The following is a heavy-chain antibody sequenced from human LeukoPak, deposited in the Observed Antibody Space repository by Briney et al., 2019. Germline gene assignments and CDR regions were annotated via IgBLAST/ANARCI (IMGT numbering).Heavy chain of an antibody. D-gene: IGHD1-7*01. J-gene: IGHJ4*02. V-gene: IGHV3-11*01. CDR3: ARAGRNYWYYFDY. CDR1: RLTFSDYY. CDR2: ISSSGSTI. Sequence: PGGSLRLSCAASRLTFSDYYMSWIRQAPGKGLEWVSYISSSGSTIYYADSVKGRFTISRDNAKNSLYLQMNSLRAEDTAVYYCARAGRNYWYYFDYWGQGTLVTVSS.